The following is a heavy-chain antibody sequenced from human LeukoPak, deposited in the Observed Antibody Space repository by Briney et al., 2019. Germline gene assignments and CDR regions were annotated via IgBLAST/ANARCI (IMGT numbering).Heavy chain of an antibody. CDR2: ISWNSGSI. D-gene: IGHD3-16*01. V-gene: IGHV3-9*03. Sequence: PGRSLRLSCAASGFTFDDYAMHWVRQAPGKGLEWVSGISWNSGSIGYADSVKGRFTISRDNAKNSLYLQMNSLRAEDMALYYCAKGRGGVMAFDIWGQGTMVTVSS. CDR1: GFTFDDYA. J-gene: IGHJ3*02. CDR3: AKGRGGVMAFDI.